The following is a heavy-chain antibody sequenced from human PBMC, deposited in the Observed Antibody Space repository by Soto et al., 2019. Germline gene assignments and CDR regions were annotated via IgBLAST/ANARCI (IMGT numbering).Heavy chain of an antibody. CDR1: GFTFNNAW. D-gene: IGHD3-10*01. Sequence: EVQLVESGGGLVKPGGSLRLSCAASGFTFNNAWMSWVRQAPGKGPEWVGRIESKTDGGTADYAAPVKGRFTMTRDDSKNTLYLQKNSLKTEDTGVYYFTKWANSMGRGVIKYWGQGTMVTVSS. CDR2: IESKTDGGTA. V-gene: IGHV3-15*04. CDR3: TKWANSMGRGVIKY. J-gene: IGHJ4*02.